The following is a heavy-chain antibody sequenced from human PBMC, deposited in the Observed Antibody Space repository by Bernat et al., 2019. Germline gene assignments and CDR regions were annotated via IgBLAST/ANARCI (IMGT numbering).Heavy chain of an antibody. CDR2: ISGSGSNI. CDR3: ARGGYYGNFDY. Sequence: QVQPVESGGGLVKPGGSLRLSCAASGFTFSDSYMSWIRQAPGKGPEWLSYISGSGSNIFYADSVKGRFTVSRDNAKNTLYLQMNSLEAEDTAVYYCARGGYYGNFDYWGQGTLVTVSS. V-gene: IGHV3-11*01. J-gene: IGHJ4*02. D-gene: IGHD3-10*01. CDR1: GFTFSDSY.